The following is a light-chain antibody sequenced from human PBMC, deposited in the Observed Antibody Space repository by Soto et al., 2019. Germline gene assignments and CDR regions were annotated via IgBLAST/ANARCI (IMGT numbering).Light chain of an antibody. CDR2: DAS. J-gene: IGKJ5*01. CDR3: QQRSNWPPIT. Sequence: DIVVTQSPTSLSLSPGERAALSCRASQSVSTYLAWYQQKPGQAPRPLIYDASNRATGIPARFSGSGSGTDFTLTISSLEPEDFAIYYCQQRSNWPPITFGQGTRLEIK. V-gene: IGKV3-11*01. CDR1: QSVSTY.